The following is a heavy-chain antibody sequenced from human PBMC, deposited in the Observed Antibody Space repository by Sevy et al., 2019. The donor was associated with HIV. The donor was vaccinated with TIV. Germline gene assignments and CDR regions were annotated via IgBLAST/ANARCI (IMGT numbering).Heavy chain of an antibody. CDR2: ISSSGMTI. J-gene: IGHJ3*02. Sequence: LSLTCAVSGFIFSDYYMSWIRQAPGKGLQWVSYISSSGMTIYYADSVKGRFTISRDSAKNSLYLQMNSLRAEDTAVYYCARSRFGGIRDAFDIWGQGTIVTVSS. D-gene: IGHD3-10*01. CDR3: ARSRFGGIRDAFDI. CDR1: GFIFSDYY. V-gene: IGHV3-11*01.